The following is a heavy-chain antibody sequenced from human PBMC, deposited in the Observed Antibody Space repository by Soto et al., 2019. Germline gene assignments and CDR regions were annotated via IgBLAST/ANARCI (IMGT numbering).Heavy chain of an antibody. CDR1: GFTFSSYG. CDR2: ISYDGSNK. D-gene: IGHD1-26*01. V-gene: IGHV3-30*18. J-gene: IGHJ4*02. Sequence: GGSLRLSCAASGFTFSSYGMHWVRQAPGKGLEWVAVISYDGSNKYYADSVKGRFTISRDNSKNTLYLQMNSLRAEDTAVYYCAKDAPVDSSGSYWGMDYWGQGTLVTVSS. CDR3: AKDAPVDSSGSYWGMDY.